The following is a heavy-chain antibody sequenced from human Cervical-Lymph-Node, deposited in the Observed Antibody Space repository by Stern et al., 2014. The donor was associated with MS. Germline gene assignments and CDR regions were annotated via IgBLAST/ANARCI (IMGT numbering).Heavy chain of an antibody. V-gene: IGHV3-7*04. J-gene: IGHJ6*02. CDR1: GFTFRGYW. CDR3: ARARSSSPLGYYYGMDV. D-gene: IGHD6-6*01. CDR2: IEEDGSDK. Sequence: EVQLEESGGGLVQPGGSLSLSCAASGFTFRGYWMNWVRQAPGKGLEWVANIEEDGSDKYYVDSVKGRFTISRDNAKNSLYLQMSSLRAEDTAVYYCARARSSSPLGYYYGMDVWGQGTTVTVS.